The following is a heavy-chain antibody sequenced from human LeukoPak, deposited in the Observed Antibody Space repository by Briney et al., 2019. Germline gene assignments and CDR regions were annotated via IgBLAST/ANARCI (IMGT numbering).Heavy chain of an antibody. V-gene: IGHV1-18*01. J-gene: IGHJ4*02. CDR2: ISGHQGNT. CDR1: GYTFTNYG. Sequence: ASVKVSCKASGYTFTNYGITWVRQAPGQGLEWMGWISGHQGNTKYAQNFQGRVTMTIDTSTSTAYMDLRSLRSDDTAIYFCARSDLATITAGPFEYWGQGTLVGVCS. D-gene: IGHD5-12*01. CDR3: ARSDLATITAGPFEY.